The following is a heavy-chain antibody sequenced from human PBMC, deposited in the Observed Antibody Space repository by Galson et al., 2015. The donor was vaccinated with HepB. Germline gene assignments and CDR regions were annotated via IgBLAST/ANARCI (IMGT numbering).Heavy chain of an antibody. Sequence: SVKVSCKASGYNFNVYYIHWVRKAPGQGLEWLGRIDPDSGGTDYAQKFQGRVTMTSDTSISTAYMTLSRLRSDDTAFYYCAREYDYVWGSSPSGNYYYAMDVWGQGTTVIVSS. CDR2: IDPDSGGT. CDR3: AREYDYVWGSSPSGNYYYAMDV. D-gene: IGHD3-16*01. CDR1: GYNFNVYY. J-gene: IGHJ6*02. V-gene: IGHV1-2*06.